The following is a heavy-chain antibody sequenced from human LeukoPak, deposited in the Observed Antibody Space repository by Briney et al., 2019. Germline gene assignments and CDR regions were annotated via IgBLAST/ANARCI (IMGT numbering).Heavy chain of an antibody. J-gene: IGHJ4*02. CDR2: VKSDGTAT. CDR3: VRKFATGD. D-gene: IGHD1-14*01. V-gene: IGHV3-74*01. Sequence: GGSLRLSCAASGFTFSSHLMHWVRQAQGTGLVWVSSVKSDGTATNYADSVKGRFTISRDNAKNTLYLQMDSLRVEDTAVYYCVRKFATGDWGQGTLVTVSS. CDR1: GFTFSSHL.